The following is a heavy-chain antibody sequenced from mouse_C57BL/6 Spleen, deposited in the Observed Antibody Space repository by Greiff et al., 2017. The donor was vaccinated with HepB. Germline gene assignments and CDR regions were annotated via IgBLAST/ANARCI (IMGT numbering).Heavy chain of an antibody. CDR3: ARHEDYSNFSWFAY. CDR2: ISSGGSYT. J-gene: IGHJ3*01. CDR1: GFTFSSYG. D-gene: IGHD2-5*01. Sequence: EVKLMESGGDLVKPGGSLKLSCAASGFTFSSYGMSWVRQTPDKRLEWVATISSGGSYTYYPDSVKGRFTISRDNAKNTLYLQMSSLKSEDTAMYYCARHEDYSNFSWFAYWGQGTLVTVSA. V-gene: IGHV5-6*01.